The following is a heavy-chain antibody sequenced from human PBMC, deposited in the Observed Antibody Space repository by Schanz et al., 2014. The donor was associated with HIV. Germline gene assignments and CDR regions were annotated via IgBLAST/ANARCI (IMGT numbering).Heavy chain of an antibody. CDR1: GFTFNNYA. CDR3: AKPEYDSRGNSQSHFDY. Sequence: EVQLLDSGGGLVQPGGSLRLSCVASGFTFNNYAMTWVRQAPGKGLEWVSTLSGSGDRTYYADSVKGRFTISRDNSKNTLYLQMTTLRIDDTAVYYCAKPEYDSRGNSQSHFDYWGQGTLVTVSS. CDR2: LSGSGDRT. V-gene: IGHV3-23*01. J-gene: IGHJ4*02. D-gene: IGHD3-22*01.